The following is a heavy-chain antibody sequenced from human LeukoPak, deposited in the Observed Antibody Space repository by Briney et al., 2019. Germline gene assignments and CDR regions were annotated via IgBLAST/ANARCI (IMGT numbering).Heavy chain of an antibody. CDR3: ARSYYYGSGRNDAFDI. D-gene: IGHD3-10*01. CDR2: INHSGST. CDR1: GGSFSGYY. V-gene: IGHV4-34*01. Sequence: SETLSLTCAVYGGSFSGYYWSWIRQPPGKGLEWIGEINHSGSTNYNPSLKSRVTISVDTSKNQFSLKLSSVTAADTAVYYCARSYYYGSGRNDAFDIWGQGTMVTVSS. J-gene: IGHJ3*02.